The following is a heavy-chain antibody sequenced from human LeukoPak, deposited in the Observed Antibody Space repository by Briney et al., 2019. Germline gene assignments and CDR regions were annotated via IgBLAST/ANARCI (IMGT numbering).Heavy chain of an antibody. Sequence: PGGSLRLSCAASGFTFSSYAMHWVRQAPGKGLEWVAVISYDGSNKYYADSVKGRFTISRDNSKNTLYLQMNSLRAEDTAVYYCARAQQWELLWYYFDYWGQGTLVTVSS. CDR2: ISYDGSNK. CDR1: GFTFSSYA. CDR3: ARAQQWELLWYYFDY. V-gene: IGHV3-30-3*01. J-gene: IGHJ4*02. D-gene: IGHD1-26*01.